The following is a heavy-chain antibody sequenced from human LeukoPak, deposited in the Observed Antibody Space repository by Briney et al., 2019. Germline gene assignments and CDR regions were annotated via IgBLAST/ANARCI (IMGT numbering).Heavy chain of an antibody. V-gene: IGHV3-49*04. CDR3: TRDQNPYY. CDR1: GFTFGDYA. D-gene: IGHD1-14*01. CDR2: IASETYGGTA. J-gene: IGHJ4*02. Sequence: PGGSLRLSCTASGFTFGDYAVTWVRHAPGKGLEWVGFIASETYGGTAEYAASVKGRFTISRDDSKSIAYLQMNSLKTEDTAVYYCTRDQNPYYWGQGTLVTVSS.